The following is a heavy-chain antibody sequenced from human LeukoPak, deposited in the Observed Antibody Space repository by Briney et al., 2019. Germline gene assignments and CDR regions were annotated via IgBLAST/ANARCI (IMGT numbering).Heavy chain of an antibody. CDR1: GFNFHNFA. Sequence: HPGGSLRLSCEASGFNFHNFAMHWVRQAPGKGLEWVAVISNDERNKYYTDSVKGRFTISRDNSKSTVYLQMNSLRPEDTAVYYCAKMATIFGVAPDAFDIWGQGTMVTVSS. CDR2: ISNDERNK. V-gene: IGHV3-30-3*02. CDR3: AKMATIFGVAPDAFDI. D-gene: IGHD3-3*01. J-gene: IGHJ3*02.